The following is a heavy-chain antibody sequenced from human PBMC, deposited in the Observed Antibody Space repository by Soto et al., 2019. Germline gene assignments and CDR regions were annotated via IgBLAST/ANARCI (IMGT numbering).Heavy chain of an antibody. CDR1: GVSISSYY. D-gene: IGHD1-20*01. CDR3: ARYTRTGGFDY. J-gene: IGHJ4*02. Sequence: PSETLSLTCTVSGVSISSYYWSWIRQPPGKGLEWIGYIYYSGSTNYNPSLKSRVTISVDTSKNQFSLKLSSVTAADTAVYYCARYTRTGGFDYWGLETLLTVSS. CDR2: IYYSGST. V-gene: IGHV4-59*01.